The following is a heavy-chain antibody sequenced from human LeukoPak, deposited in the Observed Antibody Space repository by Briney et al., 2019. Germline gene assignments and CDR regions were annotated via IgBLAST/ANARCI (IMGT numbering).Heavy chain of an antibody. J-gene: IGHJ4*02. CDR3: ARQYYYDSSGYYLDY. CDR1: GGSISSSSYY. CDR2: IYYSGST. Sequence: PSETLSLTCTVSGGSISSSSYYWGWIRQPPGKGLEWIGSIYYSGSTYYNPSLKSRVPISVATSKNQFSLRLSSVTAADTAVYYCARQYYYDSSGYYLDYWGQGTLVTVS. D-gene: IGHD3-22*01. V-gene: IGHV4-39*01.